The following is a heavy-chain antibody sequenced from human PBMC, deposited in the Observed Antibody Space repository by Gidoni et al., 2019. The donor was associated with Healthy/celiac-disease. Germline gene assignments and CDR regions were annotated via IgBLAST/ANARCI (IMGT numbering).Heavy chain of an antibody. J-gene: IGHJ5*02. V-gene: IGHV4-59*01. D-gene: IGHD3-3*01. CDR2: IYYSGST. CDR3: AREGPAYYDFWSGYPWGWFDP. CDR1: GGSISSYY. Sequence: QVQLQESGPGLVKPSETLSLTCTVSGGSISSYYWSWIRQPPGKGLEWIGYIYYSGSTNYNPSLKSRVTISVDTSKNQFSLKLSSVTAADTAVYYCAREGPAYYDFWSGYPWGWFDPWGQGTLVTVSS.